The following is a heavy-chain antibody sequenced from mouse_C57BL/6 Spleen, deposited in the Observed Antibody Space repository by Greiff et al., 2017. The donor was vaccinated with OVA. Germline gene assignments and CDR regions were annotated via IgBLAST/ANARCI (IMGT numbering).Heavy chain of an antibody. CDR1: GYSFTGYY. J-gene: IGHJ2*01. CDR2: INPSTGGT. V-gene: IGHV1-43*01. CDR3: ARGYDYDRGYYFDY. D-gene: IGHD2-4*01. Sequence: VQLQQSGPELVKPGASVKISCKASGYSFTGYYMHWVKQSSEKSLEWIGEINPSTGGTSYNQKFKGKATLTVDKSSSTAYMQLKSLTSEDSAVYYCARGYDYDRGYYFDYWGQGTTLTVSS.